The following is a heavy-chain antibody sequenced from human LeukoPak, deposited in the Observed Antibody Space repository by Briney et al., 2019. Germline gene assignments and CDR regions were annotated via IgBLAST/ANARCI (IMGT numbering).Heavy chain of an antibody. D-gene: IGHD2-21*02. CDR1: GGSFSGYY. CDR2: IFYSGNT. Sequence: SETLSLTCAVYGGSFSGYYWSWIRQPPGKGLEGIGYIFYSGNTDYNPSLKSRVTISVDTSKNQFSLKLSSVTAADTAVYYCARGDCGGDCYSGFDYWGQGTLVTVSS. J-gene: IGHJ4*02. CDR3: ARGDCGGDCYSGFDY. V-gene: IGHV4-59*01.